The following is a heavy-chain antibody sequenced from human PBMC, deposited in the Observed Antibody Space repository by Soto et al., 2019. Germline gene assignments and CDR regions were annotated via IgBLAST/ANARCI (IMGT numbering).Heavy chain of an antibody. V-gene: IGHV3-23*01. J-gene: IGHJ5*02. CDR3: AKGRDEYSSAWFVD. CDR2: ISGSGRST. D-gene: IGHD6-19*01. Sequence: LRLSCAASGFTFNNYAMTWVRQAPGKGLEWVSGISGSGRSTYYADSVKGLFTISRDNSKNTLYLQMNSLRDEDTALYYCAKGRDEYSSAWFVDWGQGTLVTVSS. CDR1: GFTFNNYA.